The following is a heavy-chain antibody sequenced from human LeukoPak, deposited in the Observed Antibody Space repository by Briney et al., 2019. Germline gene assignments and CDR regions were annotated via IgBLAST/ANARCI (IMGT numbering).Heavy chain of an antibody. D-gene: IGHD3-10*01. Sequence: PGGSLRLSCAASGFTFSSYAMHWVRQAPGKGLEYVSAISSNGGSTYYANSVKGRFTISRDNSKNTLYLQMGSLRAEDMAVYYCARDQDYYGSGDYYFDYWGQGTLVTVSS. CDR2: ISSNGGST. CDR3: ARDQDYYGSGDYYFDY. V-gene: IGHV3-64*01. J-gene: IGHJ4*02. CDR1: GFTFSSYA.